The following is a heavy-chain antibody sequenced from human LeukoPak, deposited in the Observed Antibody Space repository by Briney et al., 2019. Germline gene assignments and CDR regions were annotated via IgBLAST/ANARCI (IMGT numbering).Heavy chain of an antibody. Sequence: GASVKVSCKASGYTFTGYYMDWVRQAPGQGLEWMGWINPNSGGTNYAQKFQGRVTVTRNTSISTAYMELSSLRSEDTAVYYCARAFGITMVRGVITDSVSNWFDPWGQGTLVTVSS. V-gene: IGHV1-2*02. J-gene: IGHJ5*02. D-gene: IGHD3-10*01. CDR1: GYTFTGYY. CDR3: ARAFGITMVRGVITDSVSNWFDP. CDR2: INPNSGGT.